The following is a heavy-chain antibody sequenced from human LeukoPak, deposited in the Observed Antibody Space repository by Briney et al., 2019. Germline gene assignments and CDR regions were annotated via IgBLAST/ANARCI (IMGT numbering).Heavy chain of an antibody. CDR3: ARDEVVAAWGFDY. Sequence: PGGSLRLSCAASGFTFTKYWMTWVRQAPGKGREWVGNIKQDGSDKNYMDSVKGRFTISRDNAKNSLYLQMNSLRAEDTAVYYCARDEVVAAWGFDYWGQGTLVTVSS. D-gene: IGHD2-15*01. V-gene: IGHV3-7*01. CDR2: IKQDGSDK. J-gene: IGHJ4*02. CDR1: GFTFTKYW.